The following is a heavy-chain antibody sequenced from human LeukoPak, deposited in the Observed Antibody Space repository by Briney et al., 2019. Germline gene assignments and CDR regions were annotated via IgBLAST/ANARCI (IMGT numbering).Heavy chain of an antibody. CDR1: GGTFSSYA. D-gene: IGHD2-2*01. V-gene: IGHV1-69*13. Sequence: SVKVSCKASGGTFSSYAISWVRQAPGQGLEWMGGIIPIFGTANYAQKFQGRVTVTADESTSTAYVELSSLRSEDTAAYYCARESHCSSTSCYLDYWGQGTLVTVSS. CDR3: ARESHCSSTSCYLDY. CDR2: IIPIFGTA. J-gene: IGHJ4*02.